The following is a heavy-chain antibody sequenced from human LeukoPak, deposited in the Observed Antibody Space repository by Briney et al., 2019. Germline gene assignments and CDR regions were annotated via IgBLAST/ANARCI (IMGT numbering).Heavy chain of an antibody. J-gene: IGHJ4*02. V-gene: IGHV4-30-2*01. D-gene: IGHD4-17*01. CDR2: IYHSGST. CDR1: GGSISSGGYS. CDR3: ARAIGDDYGDYFDY. Sequence: PSQTLSLTCAVSGGSISSGGYSWSWIRQPPGKGLEWIGYIYHSGSTYYNPSLKSRVTISVDRSKNQFSLKLSSVTAADTAVYYCARAIGDDYGDYFDYWGQGTLVTVSP.